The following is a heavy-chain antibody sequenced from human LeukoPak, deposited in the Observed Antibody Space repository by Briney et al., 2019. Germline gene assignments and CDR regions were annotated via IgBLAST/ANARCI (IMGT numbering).Heavy chain of an antibody. CDR3: GREGATVATQIDY. CDR2: IRSDGGST. Sequence: GGSLRLSCAASGFTFSSYDMSWVRQAPGKGLEWVSFIRSDGGSTLYADSVKGRFTISRDNAKNTLYLQMNSLRAEDTAVYFCGREGATVATQIDYWGQGTLATVSS. J-gene: IGHJ4*02. D-gene: IGHD4-23*01. V-gene: IGHV3-23*01. CDR1: GFTFSSYD.